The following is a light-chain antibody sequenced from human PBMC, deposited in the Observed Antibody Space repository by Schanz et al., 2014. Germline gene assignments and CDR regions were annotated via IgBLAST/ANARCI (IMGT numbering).Light chain of an antibody. Sequence: QSVLTQPPSVSGAPGQGVTISCTGSASNIGAGYDVHWYQQVPGTAPKPLIFDNTNRPSGVPDRFSGSKSGNTASLTVSGLQAEDEAEYYCSSNVGSNNFQFGGGTKVTVL. CDR3: SSNVGSNNFQ. J-gene: IGLJ3*02. CDR2: DNT. CDR1: ASNIGAGYD. V-gene: IGLV1-40*01.